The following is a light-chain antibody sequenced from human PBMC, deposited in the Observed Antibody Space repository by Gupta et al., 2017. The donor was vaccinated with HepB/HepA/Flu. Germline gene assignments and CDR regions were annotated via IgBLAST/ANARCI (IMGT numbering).Light chain of an antibody. V-gene: IGKV1-5*03. CDR1: QTISSW. CDR2: KAS. CDR3: QQYNTYLT. Sequence: DIQMTQSPSTLSASVGDRVTITCRASQTISSWLAWYQQKPGKAPKLLIYKASSLESGVPLRFSGSGSGTEFTLTINSLQPDDFATYYCQQYNTYLTFGQGTKVEIK. J-gene: IGKJ1*01.